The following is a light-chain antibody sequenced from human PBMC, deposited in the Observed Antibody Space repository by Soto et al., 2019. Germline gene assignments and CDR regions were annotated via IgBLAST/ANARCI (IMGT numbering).Light chain of an antibody. Sequence: DIQMTQSPSSLSASVGDRVTITCRASQNINNYLNWYQQKPGKAPRLLIYAASNLQSGVPSRFSGNGSGTDFTLTISSLQPEDFATYYCQQSYSTTLGQGTKVDIK. CDR1: QNINNY. J-gene: IGKJ1*01. CDR3: QQSYSTT. CDR2: AAS. V-gene: IGKV1-39*01.